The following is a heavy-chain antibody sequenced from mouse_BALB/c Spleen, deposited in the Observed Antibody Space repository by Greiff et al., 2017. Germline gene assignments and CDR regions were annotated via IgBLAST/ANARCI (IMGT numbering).Heavy chain of an antibody. J-gene: IGHJ2*01. CDR3: ARDYYGSDYFDY. CDR1: GFAFSSYD. V-gene: IGHV5-12-1*01. Sequence: EVQVVESGGGLVKPGGSLKLSCAASGFAFSSYDMSWVRQTPEKRLEWVAYISSGGGSTYYPDTVKGRFTISRDNAKNTLYLQMSSLKSEDTAMYYCARDYYGSDYFDYWGQGTTLTVSS. CDR2: ISSGGGST. D-gene: IGHD1-1*01.